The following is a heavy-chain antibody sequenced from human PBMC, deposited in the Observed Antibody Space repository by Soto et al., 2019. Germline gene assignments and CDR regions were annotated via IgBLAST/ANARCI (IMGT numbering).Heavy chain of an antibody. J-gene: IGHJ5*02. D-gene: IGHD2-15*01. CDR1: GGSISSGDYY. Sequence: ASETLSLTCTVSGGSISSGDYYWSWIRQPPGKGLEWIGYIYYSGSTYYNPSLKSRVTISVDTSKNQFSLKLSSVTAADTAVYYCARSLSPSGGGFDPWGQGTLVTVSS. V-gene: IGHV4-30-4*01. CDR3: ARSLSPSGGGFDP. CDR2: IYYSGST.